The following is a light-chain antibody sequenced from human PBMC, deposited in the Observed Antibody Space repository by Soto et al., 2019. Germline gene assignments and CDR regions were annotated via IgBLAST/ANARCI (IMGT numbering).Light chain of an antibody. Sequence: EIVLTQSPATLSLSPGERATLSCRASQSVSSYLAWYQQKPGQAPRLLIYDASNRATGIPARFSGSGSGTDFTLTISSLEPEHSAVYYCHQRSTWPLGGGTKVEIK. CDR3: HQRSTWP. V-gene: IGKV3-11*01. CDR1: QSVSSY. J-gene: IGKJ4*01. CDR2: DAS.